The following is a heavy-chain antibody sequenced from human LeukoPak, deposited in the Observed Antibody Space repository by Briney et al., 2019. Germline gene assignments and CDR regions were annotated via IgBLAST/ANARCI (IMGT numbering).Heavy chain of an antibody. V-gene: IGHV4-59*08. J-gene: IGHJ4*02. CDR1: GGSISSYY. CDR3: ARRSCSNGVCYFFDS. D-gene: IGHD2-8*01. CDR2: IYYSGST. Sequence: SETLSLTCTVSGGSISSYYWSWIRQPPGKVLEWIGYIYYSGSTNYNPSLKSRVTISVDTSKNQFSLKLTSVTAADTAVYYCARRSCSNGVCYFFDSWGLGTLVTVSS.